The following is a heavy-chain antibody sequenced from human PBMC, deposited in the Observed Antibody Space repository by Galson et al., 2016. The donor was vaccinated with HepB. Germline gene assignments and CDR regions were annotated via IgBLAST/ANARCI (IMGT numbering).Heavy chain of an antibody. Sequence: SLRLSCAASGSAFDRRALSWVRQAPGKRLEWVSVIRSAGDITYYADSVKGRFTISRDNSKNTLYLQMDSLRAEDTAIYYCALPNWITTIAVGWFDSWGQGTLVTVSS. CDR3: ALPNWITTIAVGWFDS. J-gene: IGHJ5*01. D-gene: IGHD3-22*01. CDR1: GSAFDRRA. CDR2: IRSAGDIT. V-gene: IGHV3-23*01.